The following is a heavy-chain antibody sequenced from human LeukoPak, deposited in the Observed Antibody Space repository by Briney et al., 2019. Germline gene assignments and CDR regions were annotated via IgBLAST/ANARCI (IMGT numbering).Heavy chain of an antibody. CDR1: GYTFTGYY. CDR3: ARVDGGEWYYFDY. D-gene: IGHD2-8*02. CDR2: INPNNGGT. J-gene: IGHJ4*02. V-gene: IGHV1-2*02. Sequence: ASVKVSCKASGYTFTGYYMHWVRQAPGQGLEWMGWINPNNGGTNYAQTFQGRVTMTLDTSISTGYMELSRLRSDDTATYYCARVDGGEWYYFDYWGRGTLVTVSS.